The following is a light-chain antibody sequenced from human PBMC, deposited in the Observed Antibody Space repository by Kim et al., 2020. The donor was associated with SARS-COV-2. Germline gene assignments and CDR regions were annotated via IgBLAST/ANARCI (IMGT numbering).Light chain of an antibody. CDR1: QSVSSNY. V-gene: IGKV3-20*01. CDR2: GAS. CDR3: QQYSSSPAT. J-gene: IGKJ1*01. Sequence: EIVLTQSPGTLSLSPGERATLSCRASQSVSSNYLAWYQQKPGQAPRLFIYGASSRATGIPDRFSGSGSGTDFTLTITRLGPEDFAVYSCQQYSSSPATFGQGTKVDI.